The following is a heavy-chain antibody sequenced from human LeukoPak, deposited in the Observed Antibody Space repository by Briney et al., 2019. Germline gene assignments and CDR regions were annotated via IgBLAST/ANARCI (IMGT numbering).Heavy chain of an antibody. CDR2: IYYSGST. Sequence: NPSGTLSLTCTVSGGSISSSSYYWGWIRQPPGKGLEWIGSIYYSGSTYYNPSLKSRVTISVDTSKNQFSLKLSSVTAADTAVYYCASSVAALRYFDTTFDYWGQGTLVTVSS. J-gene: IGHJ4*02. V-gene: IGHV4-39*01. D-gene: IGHD3-9*01. CDR1: GGSISSSSYY. CDR3: ASSVAALRYFDTTFDY.